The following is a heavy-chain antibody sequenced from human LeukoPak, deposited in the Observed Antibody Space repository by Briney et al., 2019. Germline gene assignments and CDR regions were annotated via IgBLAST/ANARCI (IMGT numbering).Heavy chain of an antibody. CDR2: ISAYNGNT. V-gene: IGHV1-18*01. CDR1: GYTFTSYG. Sequence: ASVTVSCKASGYTFTSYGISWVRQAPGQGLEWMGWISAYNGNTNYAQKLQGRVTMTTDTSTSTAYMELRSLRSDDTAVYYCATPYGYSSGWYDYYGMDVWGQGTTVTVSS. CDR3: ATPYGYSSGWYDYYGMDV. J-gene: IGHJ6*02. D-gene: IGHD6-19*01.